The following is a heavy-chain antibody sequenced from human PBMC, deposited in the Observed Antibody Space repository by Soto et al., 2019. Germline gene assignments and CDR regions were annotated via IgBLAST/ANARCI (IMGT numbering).Heavy chain of an antibody. Sequence: EVQLVESGGGLVKPGGSLRLSCAASGFTFSNAWMSWVRQAPGKGLEWVGRIKSKTDGGATDYAAPVKGRFTISRDDSKNTLYLQMNSLRAEDTAVYYCAKDEGERKNDYWGQGTLVTVSS. CDR3: AKDEGERKNDY. D-gene: IGHD1-1*01. CDR1: GFTFSNAW. J-gene: IGHJ4*02. CDR2: IKSKTDGGAT. V-gene: IGHV3-15*01.